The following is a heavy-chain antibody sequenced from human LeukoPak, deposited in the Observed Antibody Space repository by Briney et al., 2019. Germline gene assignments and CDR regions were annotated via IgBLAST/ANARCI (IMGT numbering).Heavy chain of an antibody. CDR3: ARKRQNWKPLYGMDV. CDR2: INHSGST. Sequence: PSETLSLTCTVSGGSISSSSYYWGWIRQPPGKGLEWIGEINHSGSTNYNPSLKSRVTISVDTSKNQFSLKLSSVTAADTAVYYCARKRQNWKPLYGMDVWGQGTTVTVSS. J-gene: IGHJ6*02. CDR1: GGSISSSSYY. D-gene: IGHD1-1*01. V-gene: IGHV4-39*07.